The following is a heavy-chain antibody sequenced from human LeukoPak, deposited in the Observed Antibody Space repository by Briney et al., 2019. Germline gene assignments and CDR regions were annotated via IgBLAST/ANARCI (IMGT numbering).Heavy chain of an antibody. D-gene: IGHD5-12*01. CDR2: ISGSGGST. Sequence: GGSLRLSCAASGFTVSSNYMSWVRQAPGKGLEWVSAISGSGGSTYYADSVKGRFTISRDNSKNTLYLQMNSLRAEDTAVYYCAKKMATSTTIDYWGQGTLVTVSS. CDR3: AKKMATSTTIDY. CDR1: GFTVSSNY. J-gene: IGHJ4*02. V-gene: IGHV3-23*01.